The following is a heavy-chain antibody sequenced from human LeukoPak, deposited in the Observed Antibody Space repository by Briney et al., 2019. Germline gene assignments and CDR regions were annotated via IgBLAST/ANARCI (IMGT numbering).Heavy chain of an antibody. CDR3: ARGRGTLLTFDY. Sequence: GGSLRLSCAASGFTFSSYSMNWVRQAPGKGLEWVSSISSSSSYIYYADSVKGRFTISRDNAKNSLYLQMNSLRAEDTAVYYCARGRGTLLTFDYWGQGTLVTVSS. J-gene: IGHJ4*02. V-gene: IGHV3-21*01. D-gene: IGHD3-16*01. CDR1: GFTFSSYS. CDR2: ISSSSSYI.